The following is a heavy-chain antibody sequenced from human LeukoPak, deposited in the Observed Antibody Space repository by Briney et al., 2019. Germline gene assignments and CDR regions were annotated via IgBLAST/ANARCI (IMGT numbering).Heavy chain of an antibody. J-gene: IGHJ4*02. CDR1: GGSISSSDSY. Sequence: SETLSLTCTVSGGSISSSDSYWGWIRQPPGKGLEWIGEINHSGSTNYNPSLKSRVTISVDTSKNQFSLKLSSVTAADTAVYYCASSGITMVRGVTTSGDYWGQGTLVTVSS. V-gene: IGHV4-39*07. CDR2: INHSGST. CDR3: ASSGITMVRGVTTSGDY. D-gene: IGHD3-10*01.